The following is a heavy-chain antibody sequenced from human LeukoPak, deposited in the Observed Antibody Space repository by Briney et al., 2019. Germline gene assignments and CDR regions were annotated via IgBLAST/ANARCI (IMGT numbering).Heavy chain of an antibody. J-gene: IGHJ5*02. CDR3: ARGGYDFWSGYNWFDP. CDR1: GGSIYSYY. D-gene: IGHD3-3*01. CDR2: IYYTGST. Sequence: SSETLSLTCTVSGGSIYSYYWSWIRQPPGKGLEWIAYIYYTGSTNYNPSLKSRVTISVDTSKNQLSLKLSSVTAADSAVYYCARGGYDFWSGYNWFDPWGQGTLVTVSS. V-gene: IGHV4-59*01.